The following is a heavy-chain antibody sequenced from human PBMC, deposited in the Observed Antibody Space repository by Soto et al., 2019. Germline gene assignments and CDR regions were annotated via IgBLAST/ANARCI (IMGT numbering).Heavy chain of an antibody. CDR3: ARGSEYCSSTSCSYYFDY. J-gene: IGHJ4*02. V-gene: IGHV4-59*01. CDR2: IYYSGST. Sequence: SETLSLTCTVSGGSISSYYWKWIRQPPGKGLEWIGYIYYSGSTNYNPSLKSRVTISVDTSKNQFSLKLSSVTAADTAVYYCARGSEYCSSTSCSYYFDYWGQGTLVTVSS. D-gene: IGHD2-2*01. CDR1: GGSISSYY.